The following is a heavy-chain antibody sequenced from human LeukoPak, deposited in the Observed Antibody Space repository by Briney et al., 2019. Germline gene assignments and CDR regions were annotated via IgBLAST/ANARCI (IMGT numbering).Heavy chain of an antibody. J-gene: IGHJ4*02. CDR2: FSGSGVST. Sequence: GGSLRLSCAASGFTLRNYAMSWVRQAPGKGLEWVSAFSGSGVSTHYADSVKGRFTISRDNSKNTLYLQMNSLRAEDTALYYCAKGLRGSSSAYYFDYWGQGTLVTVSS. D-gene: IGHD6-13*01. V-gene: IGHV3-23*01. CDR1: GFTLRNYA. CDR3: AKGLRGSSSAYYFDY.